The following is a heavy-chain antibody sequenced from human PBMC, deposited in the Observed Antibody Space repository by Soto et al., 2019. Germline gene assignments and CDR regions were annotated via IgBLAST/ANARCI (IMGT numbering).Heavy chain of an antibody. D-gene: IGHD2-2*01. CDR3: ARATGYCGRPNCYPFDF. V-gene: IGHV4-30-4*01. J-gene: IGHJ4*02. CDR1: GASIIKTDYY. CDR2: IYYSGST. Sequence: PSETLSLTCTVSGASIIKTDYYLSWLRQSPGKGLEWIGHIYYSGSTSYNPSLKSRVSMSVDTSKTQFSLNVNSVTAADTAVYYCARATGYCGRPNCYPFDFWGQGILVT.